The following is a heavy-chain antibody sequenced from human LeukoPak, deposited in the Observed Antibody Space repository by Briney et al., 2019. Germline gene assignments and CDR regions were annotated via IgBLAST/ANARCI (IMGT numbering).Heavy chain of an antibody. V-gene: IGHV4-34*01. CDR2: INHSGST. J-gene: IGHJ4*02. CDR1: GGSISSYY. D-gene: IGHD6-19*01. Sequence: SETLSLTCTVSGGSISSYYWSWIRQPPGKGLEWIGEINHSGSTNYNPSLKSRVTISVDTSKNQFSLKLSSVTAADTAVYYCARSGYSSGWYWEYFDYWGQGTLVTVSS. CDR3: ARSGYSSGWYWEYFDY.